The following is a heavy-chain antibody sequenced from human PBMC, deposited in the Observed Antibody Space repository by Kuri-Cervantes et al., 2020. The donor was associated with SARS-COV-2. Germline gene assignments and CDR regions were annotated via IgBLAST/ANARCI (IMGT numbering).Heavy chain of an antibody. V-gene: IGHV3-74*01. D-gene: IGHD3-10*01. CDR3: ATEYRFGELEYNWFDP. CDR1: GFTFSGHW. CDR2: INPDGSYT. Sequence: GESLKISCAASGFTFSGHWIHWVRQAPGKGLAWVSRINPDGSYTNNADSVKGRFTLSRDNARNMLFLQMNSLKAEDTAVYYCATEYRFGELEYNWFDPWGQGTLVTVSS. J-gene: IGHJ5*02.